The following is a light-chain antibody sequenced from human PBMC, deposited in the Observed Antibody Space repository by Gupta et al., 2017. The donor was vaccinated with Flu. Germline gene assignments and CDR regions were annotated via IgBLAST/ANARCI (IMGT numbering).Light chain of an antibody. Sequence: TGTVTTGHYPYWIQQKPGQVTKALSFDTYDRHSWTPARFSGSLLGGKAALTLSGAQPDDEADYYCLLVYSGFVMFGGGTKLTVL. J-gene: IGLJ3*02. V-gene: IGLV7-46*01. CDR3: LLVYSGFVM. CDR2: DTY. CDR1: TGTVTTGHY.